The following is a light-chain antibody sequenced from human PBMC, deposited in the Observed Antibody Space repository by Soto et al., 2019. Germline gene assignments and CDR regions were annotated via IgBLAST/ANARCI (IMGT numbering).Light chain of an antibody. CDR1: QSVSTN. CDR3: QHYNNWPLT. CDR2: DAS. Sequence: EVVMTQSPATLSVSPGERATLSCRASQSVSTNLAWYQQRPAQTPRLLIYDASTRATSIAARFSGSGSGTEFTLTISSMQSEDFAVYYCQHYNNWPLTFGQVTKVEVK. V-gene: IGKV3-15*01. J-gene: IGKJ1*01.